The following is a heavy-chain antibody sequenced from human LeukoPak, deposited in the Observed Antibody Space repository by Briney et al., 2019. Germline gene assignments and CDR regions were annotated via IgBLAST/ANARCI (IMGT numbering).Heavy chain of an antibody. CDR1: GFTFSSYG. D-gene: IGHD6-13*01. CDR2: MWYDGSKI. CDR3: AREGQQQLESGRGYYNWFDP. V-gene: IGHV3-33*01. Sequence: PGGSLRLSCAASGFTFSSYGMHWVRQAPGKGLEWVVVMWYDGSKIYYGVSVKGRFTISRDNSKNAVFLQMNSLRAEDTAMYYCAREGQQQLESGRGYYNWFDPWGQGTLVTVSA. J-gene: IGHJ5*02.